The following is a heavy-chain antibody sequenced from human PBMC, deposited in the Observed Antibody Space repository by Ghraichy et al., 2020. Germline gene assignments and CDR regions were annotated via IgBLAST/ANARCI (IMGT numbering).Heavy chain of an antibody. CDR3: ARHGRWWLRDY. CDR2: INHSGST. V-gene: IGHV4-34*01. Sequence: SQTLSLTCAVYGGSFSGYYWSWIRQPPGKGLEWIGEINHSGSTNYNPSLKSRVTISVDTSKNQFSLKLSSVTAADTAVYYCARHGRWWLRDYWGQGTLVTVSS. CDR1: GGSFSGYY. J-gene: IGHJ4*02. D-gene: IGHD5-12*01.